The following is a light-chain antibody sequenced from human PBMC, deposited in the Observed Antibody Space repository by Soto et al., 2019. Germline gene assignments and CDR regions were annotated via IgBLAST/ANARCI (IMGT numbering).Light chain of an antibody. CDR1: QSVRNTY. CDR3: QQYGEAPPT. CDR2: GAS. J-gene: IGKJ4*01. Sequence: EIVLTQSPGTLYLSPGERATLSCRASQSVRNTYVAWYQKKPGQAPRLLVSGASSRATGIPDRYSGSGSGTDFTLTINRLEPEDFAVYFCQQYGEAPPTFGGGTKVEIK. V-gene: IGKV3-20*01.